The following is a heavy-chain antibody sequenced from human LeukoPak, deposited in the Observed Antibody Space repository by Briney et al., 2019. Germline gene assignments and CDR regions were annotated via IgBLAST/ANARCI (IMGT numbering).Heavy chain of an antibody. V-gene: IGHV1-58*01. D-gene: IGHD3-10*01. CDR3: AAVGGSGRQYFDY. CDR2: IVVGSGNT. Sequence: SVKVSCKASGFTFISSAVQWVRQARGQRLEWIGWIVVGSGNTNYAQKFQEGVTITSDMSTNAAYMELSSLRSEDTAVYYCAAVGGSGRQYFDYWGQGTLVTVSS. CDR1: GFTFISSA. J-gene: IGHJ4*02.